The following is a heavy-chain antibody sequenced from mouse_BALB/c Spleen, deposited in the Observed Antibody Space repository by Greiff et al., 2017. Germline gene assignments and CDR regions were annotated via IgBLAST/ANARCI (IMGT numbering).Heavy chain of an antibody. CDR2: ISSGSSTI. CDR3: ARGAGTGFDY. D-gene: IGHD3-3*01. Sequence: EVQLVESGGGLVQPGGSRKLSCAASGFTFSSFGMHWVRQAPEKGLEWVAYISSGSSTIYYADTVKGRFTISRDNPKNTLFLQMTSLRSEDAAMCYCARGAGTGFDYWGQGTTLTVSA. J-gene: IGHJ2*01. V-gene: IGHV5-17*02. CDR1: GFTFSSFG.